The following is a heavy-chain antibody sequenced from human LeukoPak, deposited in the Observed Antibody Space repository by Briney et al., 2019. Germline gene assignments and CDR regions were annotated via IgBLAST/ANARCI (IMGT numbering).Heavy chain of an antibody. CDR1: GYTLTELS. D-gene: IGHD3-16*02. CDR2: FDPEDGET. Sequence: ASVKVSCKVSGYTLTELSMHWVRQAPGKGLEWMGGFDPEDGETIYAQKFQGRVTMTEDTSTDTAYMELSSLRPEDTAVYYCATMGLGLGPAHAQYDYVWGSYRDNWFDPWGQGTLVTVSS. J-gene: IGHJ5*02. CDR3: ATMGLGLGPAHAQYDYVWGSYRDNWFDP. V-gene: IGHV1-24*01.